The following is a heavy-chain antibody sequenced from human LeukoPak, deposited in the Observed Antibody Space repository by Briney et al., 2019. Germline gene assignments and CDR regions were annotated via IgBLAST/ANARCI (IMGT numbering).Heavy chain of an antibody. CDR1: GFTFGDYA. J-gene: IGHJ4*02. D-gene: IGHD5-18*01. CDR3: TRDVMGGYSYGPFDY. V-gene: IGHV3-49*03. Sequence: GGSLRLSCTASGFTFGDYAMSWFRQAPGKGLEWVGFIRSKAYGGTTECAASVKGRFTISRDDSKSIAYLQMNSLKTEDTAVYYCTRDVMGGYSYGPFDYWGQGTLVTVSS. CDR2: IRSKAYGGTT.